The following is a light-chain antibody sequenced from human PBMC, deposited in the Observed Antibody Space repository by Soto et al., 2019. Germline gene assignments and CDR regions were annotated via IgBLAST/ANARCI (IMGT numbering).Light chain of an antibody. CDR2: WAS. CDR3: QQYCSSPFT. Sequence: DIVMTQSPDALAVSLGERATINCKSSQSVLYSSNNRNYLAWFQQKPGQPPKLLIYWASTRESGVPDRFSGSASGTDVTLTISSLQADDVAVYYCQQYCSSPFTFGPGTKVEIK. CDR1: QSVLYSSNNRNY. V-gene: IGKV4-1*01. J-gene: IGKJ3*01.